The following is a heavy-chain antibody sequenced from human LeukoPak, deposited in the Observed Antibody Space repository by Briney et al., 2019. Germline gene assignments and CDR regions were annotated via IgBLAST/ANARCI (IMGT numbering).Heavy chain of an antibody. CDR2: IRQDGSEK. CDR1: GFPFSIHG. V-gene: IGHV3-7*01. D-gene: IGHD3-3*01. J-gene: IGHJ6*03. CDR3: ARETLDYDFWSGYYLHYYYYMDV. Sequence: GGTLRLSCAGSGFPFSIHGMSWVRQAPGKGLEWVANIRQDGSEKYYVDSVKGRFTISRDNAKNSLYLQMNSLRAEDTAVYYCARETLDYDFWSGYYLHYYYYMDVWGKGTTVTVSS.